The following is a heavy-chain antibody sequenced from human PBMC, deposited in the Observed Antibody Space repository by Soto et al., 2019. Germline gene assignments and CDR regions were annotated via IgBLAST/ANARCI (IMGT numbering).Heavy chain of an antibody. V-gene: IGHV3-23*01. J-gene: IGHJ3*02. CDR3: ARAHYHDSSGPNGHAFDI. CDR2: ITGGGAYT. D-gene: IGHD3-22*01. Sequence: EVQLLESGGGLAQPGGSLTLSCVASGFTFSDYAMSWVRQAPGKGLEWVSTITGGGAYTYSADSVEGRFTISRDNSKNTLFLQLTSLGPEDTALYYCARAHYHDSSGPNGHAFDIWGQGTLVTVSS. CDR1: GFTFSDYA.